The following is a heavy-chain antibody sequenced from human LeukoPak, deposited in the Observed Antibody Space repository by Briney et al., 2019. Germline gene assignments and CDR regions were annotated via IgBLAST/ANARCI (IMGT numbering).Heavy chain of an antibody. J-gene: IGHJ3*02. CDR3: ARASDSVSI. V-gene: IGHV4-34*01. Sequence: SETLSLTCAVYGGSFSGYYWSCIRQPPGKGLEWIGEINHSGSTNYNPSLKSRVTISVDTSRDQFSLKLSSVTAADTAVYYCARASDSVSIWGQGTMVSVSS. D-gene: IGHD3-10*01. CDR2: INHSGST. CDR1: GGSFSGYY.